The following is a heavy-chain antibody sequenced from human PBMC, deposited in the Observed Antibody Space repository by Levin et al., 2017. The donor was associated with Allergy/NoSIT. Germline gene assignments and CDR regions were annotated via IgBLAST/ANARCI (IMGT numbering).Heavy chain of an antibody. J-gene: IGHJ4*02. CDR1: GFTFSSYA. CDR3: AKGRSLWFGELLLE. Sequence: SGESLKISCAASGFTFSSYAMSWVRQAPGKGLEWVSAISGSGGSTYYADSVKGRFTISRDNSKNTLYLQMNSLRAEDTAVYYCAKGRSLWFGELLLEWGQGTLVTVSS. CDR2: ISGSGGST. V-gene: IGHV3-23*01. D-gene: IGHD3-10*01.